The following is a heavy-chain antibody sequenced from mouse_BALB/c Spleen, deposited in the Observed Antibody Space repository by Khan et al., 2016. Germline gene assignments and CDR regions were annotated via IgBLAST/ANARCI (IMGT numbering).Heavy chain of an antibody. V-gene: IGHV14-3*02. Sequence: VQLQQSGAELVKPGASVKLSCTASAFNIKDTYMHWVKQRPEQGLEWIGRIDPANGNSKYDPKFQGKATITEDKSSHTAYLQLSSLTSEDTAVYYYAERGPIYYGGSSYGYWGQGTTLTVSS. CDR2: IDPANGNS. D-gene: IGHD1-1*01. CDR3: AERGPIYYGGSSYGY. J-gene: IGHJ2*01. CDR1: AFNIKDTY.